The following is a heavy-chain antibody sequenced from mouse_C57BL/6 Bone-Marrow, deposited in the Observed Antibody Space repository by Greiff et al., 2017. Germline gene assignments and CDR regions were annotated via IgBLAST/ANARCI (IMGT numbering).Heavy chain of an antibody. Sequence: EVKLQQSGPGLVKPSQSLSLTCSVTGYSITSGYYWNWIRQFPGNKLEWMGYISYDGSNNYNPSLKNRISITRDTSKNQFFLKLNSVTTEDTATYYCARAYYDYDERVYYYAMDYWGQGTSVTVSS. V-gene: IGHV3-6*01. J-gene: IGHJ4*01. CDR3: ARAYYDYDERVYYYAMDY. CDR1: GYSITSGYY. D-gene: IGHD2-4*01. CDR2: ISYDGSN.